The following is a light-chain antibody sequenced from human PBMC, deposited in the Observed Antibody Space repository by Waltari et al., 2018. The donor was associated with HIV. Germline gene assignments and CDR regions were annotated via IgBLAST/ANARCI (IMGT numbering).Light chain of an antibody. CDR2: EDQ. CDR1: KLGDKY. V-gene: IGLV3-1*01. J-gene: IGLJ2*01. CDR3: RAWGSNTAV. Sequence: SYELTQPPSVSVSPGQTASVTCSADKLGDKYVSWYQQKPGQSPVVVIYEDQKRPSGSPERFPGSNSGNTATLTISGTQAMDEADYYCRAWGSNTAVFGGGTKLTVL.